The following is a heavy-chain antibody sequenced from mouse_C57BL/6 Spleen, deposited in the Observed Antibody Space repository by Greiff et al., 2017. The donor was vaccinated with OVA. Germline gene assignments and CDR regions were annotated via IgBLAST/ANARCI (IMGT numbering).Heavy chain of an antibody. D-gene: IGHD1-1*01. CDR1: GYTFTSYW. CDR2: IDPNSGGT. Sequence: QVQLQQPGAELVMPGASVKLSCKASGYTFTSYWMHWVKQRPGRGLEWICRIDPNSGGTKYNEKFKSKATLTVDKPSSTAYMQLSSLTAEDSAVYYCARWGYYGSSYWYFDVWGTGTTVTVSS. CDR3: ARWGYYGSSYWYFDV. J-gene: IGHJ1*03. V-gene: IGHV1-72*01.